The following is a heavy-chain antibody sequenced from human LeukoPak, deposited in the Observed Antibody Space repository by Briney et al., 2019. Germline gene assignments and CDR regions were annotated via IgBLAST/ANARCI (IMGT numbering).Heavy chain of an antibody. CDR1: GYTFTGYY. CDR2: ISAYNGNT. V-gene: IGHV1-18*04. D-gene: IGHD2-15*01. J-gene: IGHJ4*02. CDR3: ARVGRGGGSCYDLDY. Sequence: ASVKVSCKASGYTFTGYYMHWVRQAPGQGLEWMGWISAYNGNTNYAQKLQGRVTMTTDTSTSTAYMELRSLRSDDTAVYYCARVGRGGGSCYDLDYWGQGTLVTVSS.